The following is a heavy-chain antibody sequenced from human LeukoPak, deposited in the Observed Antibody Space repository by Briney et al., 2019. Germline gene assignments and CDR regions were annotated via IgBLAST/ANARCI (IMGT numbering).Heavy chain of an antibody. CDR2: ISAGSRHI. V-gene: IGHV3-21*01. CDR1: GFTFSIYT. Sequence: GGSLRLSCEAPGFTFSIYTMNWVGQAPGKGLEWVSIISAGSRHIYYADSVRGRFTISRDDAKNSLYLQMNTLRAEDTAVYYCARDGYQVPTTFGTFDPWGQGTLVTVSS. D-gene: IGHD3-3*01. J-gene: IGHJ5*02. CDR3: ARDGYQVPTTFGTFDP.